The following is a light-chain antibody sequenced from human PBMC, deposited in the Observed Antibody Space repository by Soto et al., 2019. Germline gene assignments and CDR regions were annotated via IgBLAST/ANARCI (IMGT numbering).Light chain of an antibody. J-gene: IGKJ2*01. CDR2: DAS. Sequence: ENILTQSPGTLSLATGERATLSCRASQSVGSTYLGWYQQKPGQAPRLLIYDASSRATGIPDRFSGSVSGTDFTLTISRLEPEDFAVYYCQQYVSSPYSFGQGTKLEI. CDR1: QSVGSTY. CDR3: QQYVSSPYS. V-gene: IGKV3-20*01.